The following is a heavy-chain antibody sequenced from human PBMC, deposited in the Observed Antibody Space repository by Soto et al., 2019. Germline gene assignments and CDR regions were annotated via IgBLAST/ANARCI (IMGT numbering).Heavy chain of an antibody. V-gene: IGHV1-18*01. CDR3: ARQACSGGSCYPKTIYYYYYGMDV. D-gene: IGHD2-15*01. J-gene: IGHJ6*02. CDR1: GYTFTSYG. Sequence: ASVKVSCKASGYTFTSYGISWVRPAPGQGLEWKGWISAYNGNTNYAQKLQGRVSMTTDTSTSTAYMELRSLRSDDTAVYYCARQACSGGSCYPKTIYYYYYGMDVWGQGTTVTVSS. CDR2: ISAYNGNT.